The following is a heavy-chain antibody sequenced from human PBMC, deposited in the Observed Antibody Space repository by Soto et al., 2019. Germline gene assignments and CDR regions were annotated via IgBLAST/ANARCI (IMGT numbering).Heavy chain of an antibody. D-gene: IGHD3-10*01. V-gene: IGHV3-74*01. CDR2: IYNDGSYT. CDR3: TRGPRPISTGTGAY. CDR1: GFILKMYW. J-gene: IGHJ4*02. Sequence: GGSLGLSCSDSGFILKMYWMHWVRQSPGKGLVWISRIYNDGSYTDYADSVKGRFTISRDNVNDTLYLQMNNLRAEDSGLYYCTRGPRPISTGTGAYWGQGTQVTVSS.